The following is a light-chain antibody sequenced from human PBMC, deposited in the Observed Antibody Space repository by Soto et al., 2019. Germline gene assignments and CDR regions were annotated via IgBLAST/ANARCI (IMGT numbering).Light chain of an antibody. J-gene: IGKJ1*01. CDR3: QHYGNSLWT. CDR2: GAS. V-gene: IGKV3-20*01. CDR1: QTVSSNY. Sequence: ENVLTQSPDTLSLSPGEGATLSCRASQTVSSNYLAWYQHGPGQAPKLIIHGASYTAPGIPDRFSGSGSGADFTLTISRLEPEDFAVYFCQHYGNSLWTFGQGTKVDIK.